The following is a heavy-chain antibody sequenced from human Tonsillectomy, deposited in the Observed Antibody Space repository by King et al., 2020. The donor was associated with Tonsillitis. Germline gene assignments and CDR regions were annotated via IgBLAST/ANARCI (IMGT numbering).Heavy chain of an antibody. CDR1: GGSISRDVDH. CDR2: IYYNWST. D-gene: IGHD4-23*01. V-gene: IGHV4-31*03. J-gene: IGHJ3*01. CDR3: AKQKVDDGENSWSRDFGFDV. Sequence: VQLQESGPGLVKPSQTLSLTCTVSGGSISRDVDHWNWIRQHPGEGLGWIGSIYYNWSTSYNPSLTVRVNISLDTSKNKFSLKLTSVTAADTAVYYCAKQKVDDGENSWSRDFGFDVGGQGTMVTASS.